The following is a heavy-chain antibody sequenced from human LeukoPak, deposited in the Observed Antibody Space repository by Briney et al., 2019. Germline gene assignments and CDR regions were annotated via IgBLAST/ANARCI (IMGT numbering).Heavy chain of an antibody. CDR3: ARDPSGSYHHT. CDR1: GFTFSNYN. V-gene: IGHV3-48*01. D-gene: IGHD3-16*02. J-gene: IGHJ5*02. CDR2: ISSSSNII. Sequence: PGGSLRLSCAASGFTFSNYNMNGVPHPPGKGLQWVSYISSSSNIIYYADSVKGRLTISRDNAKNSLFLQMNSLRAEDTAVYYCARDPSGSYHHTWGQGTLVTVSS.